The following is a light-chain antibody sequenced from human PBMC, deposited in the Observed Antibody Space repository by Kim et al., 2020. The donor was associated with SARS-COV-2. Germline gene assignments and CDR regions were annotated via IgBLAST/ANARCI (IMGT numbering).Light chain of an antibody. J-gene: IGKJ5*01. CDR2: GAS. CDR3: QQNGNSPVT. V-gene: IGKV3-20*01. Sequence: SPGERATLSCRATQSITNNYLAWCQQRPGQAPRLLIYGASRRATGIPDRFSGSGSGTDFTLTISRLEPEDFAVYYCQQNGNSPVTFGRGTRLEIK. CDR1: QSITNNY.